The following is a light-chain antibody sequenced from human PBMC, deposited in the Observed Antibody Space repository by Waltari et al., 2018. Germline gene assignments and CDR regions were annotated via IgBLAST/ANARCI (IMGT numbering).Light chain of an antibody. CDR2: GDT. CDR1: SSNIGATDA. Sequence: QSVRRDRPSVSGARSQRVTISCTGSSSNIGATDAVHWYQVLPGKAPKLILSGDTNRPSENTDHMCGSKSGSCDTLAITWLHAEDEADYFCSSFDVFLTAWVFGGGT. J-gene: IGLJ3*02. V-gene: IGLV1-40*01. CDR3: SSFDVFLTAWV.